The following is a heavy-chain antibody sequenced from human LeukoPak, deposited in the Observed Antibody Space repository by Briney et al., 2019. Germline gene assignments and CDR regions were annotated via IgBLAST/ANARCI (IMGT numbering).Heavy chain of an antibody. V-gene: IGHV3-30-3*01. D-gene: IGHD3-16*01. CDR2: ISYDGSNK. J-gene: IGHJ4*02. Sequence: PGRSLRLSRAASGFTFSSYAMHWVRQAPGKGLEWVAVISYDGSNKYYADSVKGRFTISRDNSKNTLYLQMNSLRAEDTAVYYCARDVLRGGYFDYWGQGNLVTVSS. CDR1: GFTFSSYA. CDR3: ARDVLRGGYFDY.